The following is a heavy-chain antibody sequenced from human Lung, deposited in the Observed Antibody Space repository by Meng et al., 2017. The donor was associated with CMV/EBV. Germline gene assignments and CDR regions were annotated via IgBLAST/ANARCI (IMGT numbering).Heavy chain of an antibody. CDR1: GGSINGYY. J-gene: IGHJ1*01. D-gene: IGHD3-10*01. Sequence: QVQLQESGPGLVKPSETLSLTCTVSGGSINGYYWSWIRQPPGKGLEWIGYIYYNGGTEYNPSLKSRLTMAVDTSKNQFSLELRPVTASDTALYYCARDIIYYEHWGQGSLVTVSS. V-gene: IGHV4-59*01. CDR3: ARDIIYYEH. CDR2: IYYNGGT.